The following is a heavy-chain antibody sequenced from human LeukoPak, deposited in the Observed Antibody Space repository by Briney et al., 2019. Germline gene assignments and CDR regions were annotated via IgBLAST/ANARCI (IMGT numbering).Heavy chain of an antibody. D-gene: IGHD4-17*01. CDR2: ISGSGGST. Sequence: GGSLRLSCAASGFTFSSYAMSWVRQAPGKGLQWVSAISGSGGSTYYADSVKGRFTISRDNSKNTLYLQMNSLRAEDTAVYYCAKDPDWTTVTNDYWGQGTLVTVSS. CDR1: GFTFSSYA. CDR3: AKDPDWTTVTNDY. V-gene: IGHV3-23*01. J-gene: IGHJ4*02.